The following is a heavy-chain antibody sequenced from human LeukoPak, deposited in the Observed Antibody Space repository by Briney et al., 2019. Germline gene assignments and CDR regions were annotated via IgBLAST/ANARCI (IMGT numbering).Heavy chain of an antibody. V-gene: IGHV3-23*01. CDR3: AKAPDYGFWSGYFDY. CDR2: ISGSGGST. J-gene: IGHJ4*02. D-gene: IGHD3-3*01. Sequence: GGSLRLSCAASRFTFSSYAMSWVRQAPGKGLEWVSAISGSGGSTYYADSVKGRFTISRDNSKNTLYLQMNSLRAEDTAVYYCAKAPDYGFWSGYFDYWGQGTLVTVSS. CDR1: RFTFSSYA.